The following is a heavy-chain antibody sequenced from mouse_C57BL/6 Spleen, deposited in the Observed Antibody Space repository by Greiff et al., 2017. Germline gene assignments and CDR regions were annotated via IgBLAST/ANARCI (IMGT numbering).Heavy chain of an antibody. Sequence: QVQLQQPGAELVRPGSSVKLSCKASGYTFTSSWMHWVKRRPIQGLEGIVNIDPSDSETHYNQKFKDKATLTVDKSSSTAYMQLSSLTSDDSAVYYCAREGTVLFAYWGQGTLVTVSA. D-gene: IGHD4-1*01. CDR2: IDPSDSET. J-gene: IGHJ3*01. CDR1: GYTFTSSW. V-gene: IGHV1-52*01. CDR3: AREGTVLFAY.